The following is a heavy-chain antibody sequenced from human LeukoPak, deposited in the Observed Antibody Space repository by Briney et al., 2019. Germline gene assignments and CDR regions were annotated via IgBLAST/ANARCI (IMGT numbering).Heavy chain of an antibody. J-gene: IGHJ4*02. CDR2: INPNSGRT. CDR1: GYTFTDYF. Sequence: ASVKVSCKASGYTFTDYFMHWVRQAPGQGLEWMGWINPNSGRTGYAQNFQGRITITRNTSISTAYMELSSLRSEDTAVYYCTRETSSRYFDYWGQGTLVTVSS. V-gene: IGHV1-8*03. CDR3: TRETSSRYFDY.